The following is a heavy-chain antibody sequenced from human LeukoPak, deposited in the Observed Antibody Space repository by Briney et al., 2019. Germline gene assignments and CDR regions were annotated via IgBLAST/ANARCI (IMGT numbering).Heavy chain of an antibody. CDR2: IIPIFGTA. Sequence: GASVKVSCKASGGTFSSYAISWVRQAPGQGLEWMGGIIPIFGTANYAQKFQGRVTITADESTSTAYMELSSLRSEDTAVYYCARRKVATRGAFDIWGQGTMVTVSS. D-gene: IGHD5-12*01. J-gene: IGHJ3*02. CDR1: GGTFSSYA. CDR3: ARRKVATRGAFDI. V-gene: IGHV1-69*13.